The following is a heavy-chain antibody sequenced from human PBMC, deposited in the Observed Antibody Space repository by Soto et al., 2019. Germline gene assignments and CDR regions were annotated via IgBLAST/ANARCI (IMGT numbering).Heavy chain of an antibody. V-gene: IGHV3-23*01. CDR2: VSGSGGGT. D-gene: IGHD1-26*01. CDR3: ANYLTAVGATSPFDY. J-gene: IGHJ4*02. CDR1: GFTFSSYA. Sequence: EVQLLESGGGLVQPGGSLRLSCAASGFTFSSYAMSWVRQAPGKGLEWVSAVSGSGGGTYYADSVKGRFTISRDNSKNTLYLQMNSLRVEDTAVYYCANYLTAVGATSPFDYWGQGTLVTVSS.